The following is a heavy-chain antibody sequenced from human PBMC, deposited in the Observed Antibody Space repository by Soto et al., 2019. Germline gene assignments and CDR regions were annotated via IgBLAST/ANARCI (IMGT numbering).Heavy chain of an antibody. V-gene: IGHV3-30-3*01. CDR2: ISYDGSNK. CDR1: GFTFSSYA. J-gene: IGHJ4*02. Sequence: QVQLVESGGGVVQPGRSLRLSCAASGFTFSSYAMHWVRQAPGKGLEWVAVISYDGSNKYYADSVKGRFTISRDNSKNTLYLQMNSLRAEDTAVYYCARGRTHYFDYWGQGTLVTVSS. CDR3: ARGRTHYFDY.